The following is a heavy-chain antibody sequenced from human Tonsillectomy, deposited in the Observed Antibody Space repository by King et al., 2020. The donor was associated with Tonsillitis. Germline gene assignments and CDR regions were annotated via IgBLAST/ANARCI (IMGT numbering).Heavy chain of an antibody. D-gene: IGHD3-9*01. J-gene: IGHJ4*02. CDR3: AGDSIDILTGFYKGYFDS. Sequence: QLQESGPGLVKPSETLSLTCTVSGGSISNYYWSWIRQPAGKGLEWIGRIYSTGSTNSNPSLKSRVTMSVDTSKNQISLKLSSVTAADTAVYYCAGDSIDILTGFYKGYFDSWGQGTLVTVSS. CDR1: GGSISNYY. V-gene: IGHV4-4*07. CDR2: IYSTGST.